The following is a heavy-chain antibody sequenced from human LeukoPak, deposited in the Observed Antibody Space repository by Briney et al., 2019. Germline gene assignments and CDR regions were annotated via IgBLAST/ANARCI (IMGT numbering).Heavy chain of an antibody. CDR1: GYTFTTYA. J-gene: IGHJ4*02. Sequence: ASVNVSCKASGYTFTTYAMHWVRQAPGQRLEWMGWTNAGNGNTEYSQKFQGRVTVTRDTSASTAYMELSSLRSEDTAVYYCARDGYYDSSGYSCFDYWGQGTLVTVSS. CDR3: ARDGYYDSSGYSCFDY. CDR2: TNAGNGNT. D-gene: IGHD3-22*01. V-gene: IGHV1-3*01.